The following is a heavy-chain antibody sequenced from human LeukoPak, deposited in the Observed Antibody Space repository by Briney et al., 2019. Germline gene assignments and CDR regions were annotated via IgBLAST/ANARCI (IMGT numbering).Heavy chain of an antibody. CDR1: GGSISSYY. CDR2: INHSGST. D-gene: IGHD1-26*01. Sequence: PSETLSLTCTVSGGSISSYYWSWIRQPPGKGLEWIGEINHSGSTNYNPSLKSRVTISVDTSKNQFSLKLSSVTAADTAVYYCARGPYSGSYYHFDYWGQGTLVTVSS. CDR3: ARGPYSGSYYHFDY. V-gene: IGHV4-34*01. J-gene: IGHJ4*02.